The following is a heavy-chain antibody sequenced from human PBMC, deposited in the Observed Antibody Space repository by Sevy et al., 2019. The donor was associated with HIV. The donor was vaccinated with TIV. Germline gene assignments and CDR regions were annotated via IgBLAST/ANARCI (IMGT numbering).Heavy chain of an antibody. J-gene: IGHJ6*02. V-gene: IGHV3-7*01. CDR3: ARVQQWLANYFYYYGMDV. D-gene: IGHD6-19*01. CDR1: GFTFSSYW. Sequence: GGSLRLSCVGSGFTFSSYWMSWVRQAPGKGLEWVANIKQDGSEKYCMDSVKGRFTISRDNVKKSLYLEMNSLRDEDTAVYYCARVQQWLANYFYYYGMDVWGQGTTVTVSS. CDR2: IKQDGSEK.